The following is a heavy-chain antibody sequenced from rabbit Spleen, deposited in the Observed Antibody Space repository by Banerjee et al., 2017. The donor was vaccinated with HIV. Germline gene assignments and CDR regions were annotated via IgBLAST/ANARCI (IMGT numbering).Heavy chain of an antibody. V-gene: IGHV1S40*01. CDR3: ARDTGSSFSSYGMDL. CDR1: GFSFSSSDY. D-gene: IGHD8-1*01. J-gene: IGHJ3*01. Sequence: QSLEESGGGLVKPEGSLALTCKASGFSFSSSDYICWVRQAPGKGLEWISCIAGSSSGFTYSATWAKGRFTISKASSTTVTLQMTSLTVADTAPYFCARDTGSSFSSYGMDLGGQGTRGTVS. CDR2: IAGSSSGFT.